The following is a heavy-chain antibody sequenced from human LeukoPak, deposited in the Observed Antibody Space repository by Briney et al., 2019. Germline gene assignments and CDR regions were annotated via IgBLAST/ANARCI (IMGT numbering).Heavy chain of an antibody. CDR1: GFTFSSYA. J-gene: IGHJ4*02. CDR3: AKGEYYYDSSGYSIGN. V-gene: IGHV3-23*01. CDR2: ISGSGGST. Sequence: GGSLRLSCAASGFTFSSYAMSWVRQAPGKGLEWVSSISGSGGSTYYADSVKGRFTTSRDNSKNTLYLQMNSLRADDTAVYYCAKGEYYYDSSGYSIGNWGQGTLVTVSS. D-gene: IGHD3-22*01.